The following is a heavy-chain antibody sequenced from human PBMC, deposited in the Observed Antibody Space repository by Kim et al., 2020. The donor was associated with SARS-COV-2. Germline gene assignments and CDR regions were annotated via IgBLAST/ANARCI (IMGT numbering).Heavy chain of an antibody. V-gene: IGHV3-23*01. D-gene: IGHD6-13*01. CDR2: ISGSGGST. CDR3: AKARYSSSWYASPPVY. J-gene: IGHJ4*02. Sequence: GGSLRLSCAASGFTFSSYAMSWVRQAPGKGLEWVSAISGSGGSTYYADSVKGRFTISRDNSKNTLYLQMNSLRAEDTAVYYCAKARYSSSWYASPPVYWGQGTLVTVSS. CDR1: GFTFSSYA.